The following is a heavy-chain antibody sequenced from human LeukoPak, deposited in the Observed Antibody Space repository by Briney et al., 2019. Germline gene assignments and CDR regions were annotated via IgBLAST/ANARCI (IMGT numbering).Heavy chain of an antibody. D-gene: IGHD1-14*01. CDR2: LYSDGNT. CDR3: ARGVEPLAVNTLAY. Sequence: GGSLRLSCAASGFTVITNDMTWVRQAPGKGLEWVSVLYSDGNTKYADSVQGRFTISRDNSKNTLYLEMNSLSPDDTAVYYCARGVEPLAVNTLAYWGQGTLVTVSS. V-gene: IGHV3-53*01. J-gene: IGHJ4*02. CDR1: GFTVITND.